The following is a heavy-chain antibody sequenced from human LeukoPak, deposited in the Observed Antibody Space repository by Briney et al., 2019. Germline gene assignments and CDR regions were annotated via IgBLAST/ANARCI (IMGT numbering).Heavy chain of an antibody. Sequence: GGSLRLSCAASGFTFSSYAMHWVRQAPGKGLEWVAVIWYDGSNKYYADSVKGRFTISRDNSKNTLYLQMNSLRAEDMAVYYCARDTDGYNRYGMDVWGQGTTVTVSS. CDR1: GFTFSSYA. J-gene: IGHJ6*02. CDR2: IWYDGSNK. D-gene: IGHD5-24*01. CDR3: ARDTDGYNRYGMDV. V-gene: IGHV3-33*08.